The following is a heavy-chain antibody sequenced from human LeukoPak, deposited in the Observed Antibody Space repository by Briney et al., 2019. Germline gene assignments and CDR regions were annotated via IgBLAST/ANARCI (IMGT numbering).Heavy chain of an antibody. CDR2: IYYSGST. CDR1: GGSISSSSYY. D-gene: IGHD3-22*01. V-gene: IGHV4-39*07. J-gene: IGHJ3*02. Sequence: SETLSLTCTVSGGSISSSSYYWGWIRQPPGKGLEWIGSIYYSGSTYYNPSLKSRVTISVDASKNQFSLKLSSVTAADTAVYYCARLYYYDSSGRLWAFDIWGQGTVVTVSS. CDR3: ARLYYYDSSGRLWAFDI.